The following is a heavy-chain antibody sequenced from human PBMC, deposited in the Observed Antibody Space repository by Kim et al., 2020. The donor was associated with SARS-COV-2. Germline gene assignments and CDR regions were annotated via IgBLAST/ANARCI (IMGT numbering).Heavy chain of an antibody. CDR3: AKDYYGSGIYYGGYFQH. Sequence: GGSLRLSCAASGFTFSSYAMSWVRQAPGKGLEWVSAISGSGGSTYYADSVKGRFTISRDNSKNTLYLQMNSLRAEDTAVYYCAKDYYGSGIYYGGYFQHWCQGTLVTVSS. CDR2: ISGSGGST. D-gene: IGHD3-10*01. V-gene: IGHV3-23*01. CDR1: GFTFSSYA. J-gene: IGHJ1*01.